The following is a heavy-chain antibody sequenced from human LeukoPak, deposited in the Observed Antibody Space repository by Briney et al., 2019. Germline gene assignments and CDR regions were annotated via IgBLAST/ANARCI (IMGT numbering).Heavy chain of an antibody. Sequence: GGSLRLYCAASGFTLSDYYMSWIRKAPGKGLEWVSYSSSSGSTIYYADSVKGRFAISRDNAKNSLYLQMNSLRAEDTAVYYCARRRDFIDYWGQGTLVTVSS. CDR1: GFTLSDYY. CDR3: ARRRDFIDY. J-gene: IGHJ4*02. D-gene: IGHD3/OR15-3a*01. CDR2: SSSSGSTI. V-gene: IGHV3-11*01.